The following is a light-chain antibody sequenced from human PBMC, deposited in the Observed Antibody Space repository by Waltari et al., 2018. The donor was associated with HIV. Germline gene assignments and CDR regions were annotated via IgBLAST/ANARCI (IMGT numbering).Light chain of an antibody. Sequence: QSVLTQSPSASGTPGQRVTISCSGSRSNIGSNTVNWYQQLPGTAPKLLIYTNNQRPSGVPDRFSGSKSGTSAFLDISGLQSEDEADYYCAAWDDTLNGYVFGFGTKVTVL. V-gene: IGLV1-44*01. CDR1: RSNIGSNT. J-gene: IGLJ1*01. CDR2: TNN. CDR3: AAWDDTLNGYV.